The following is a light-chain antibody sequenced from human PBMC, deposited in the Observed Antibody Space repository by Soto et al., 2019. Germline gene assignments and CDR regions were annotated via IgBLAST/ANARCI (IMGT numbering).Light chain of an antibody. J-gene: IGLJ2*01. CDR2: DVS. V-gene: IGLV2-14*01. CDR1: SSDVGDDDY. CDR3: TSYTSSITRV. Sequence: QSVLTQPASVSGSPGQPITISCTGTSSDVGDDDYVSWYQQHPGKAPKLMIYDVSNRPSGVSSRFSGSKSGNTASLTISGLQAEDEADYYCTSYTSSITRVFGGGTKLTVL.